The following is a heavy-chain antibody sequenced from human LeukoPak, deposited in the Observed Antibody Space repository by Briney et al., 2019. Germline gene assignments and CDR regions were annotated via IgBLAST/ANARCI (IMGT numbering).Heavy chain of an antibody. Sequence: ASVKVSCKASGYTFTGYYMHWVRQGPGQGLEWVGGINPNSGGTNYAQKFQGRVTMTRDTSISTAYMELSRLRSDDTAVYYCARVRVFGYSSSWYNYWGQGTLVTVSS. CDR2: INPNSGGT. CDR1: GYTFTGYY. J-gene: IGHJ4*02. CDR3: ARVRVFGYSSSWYNY. V-gene: IGHV1-2*02. D-gene: IGHD6-13*01.